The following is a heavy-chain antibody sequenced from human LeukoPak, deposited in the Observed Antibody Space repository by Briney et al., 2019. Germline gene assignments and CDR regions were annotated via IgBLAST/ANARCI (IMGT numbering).Heavy chain of an antibody. CDR2: INPHSGGR. CDR3: AKVRDRLSSFYPAA. D-gene: IGHD6-13*01. V-gene: IGHV1-2*02. J-gene: IGHJ4*02. Sequence: ASVKVSCKASGYTFTDYYIHWVRQAPGQGVEWMGWINPHSGGRNSAQKFQGRVTMTRDTSINTAYLELSGLTSDDTAMYYCAKVRDRLSSFYPAAWGQGTLVTVSS. CDR1: GYTFTDYY.